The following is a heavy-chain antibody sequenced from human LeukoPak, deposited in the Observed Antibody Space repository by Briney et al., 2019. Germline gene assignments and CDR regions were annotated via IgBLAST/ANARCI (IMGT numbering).Heavy chain of an antibody. D-gene: IGHD6-13*01. Sequence: SETLSLTCTVSGASINNYYWSWIRQPPGKGLDWIGCIYDSGSTDYNPSLKSRVTISVDPSKNQFSLKLSSVTAADTAMYYCARTSSSWLWGQGTLVTVSS. V-gene: IGHV4-59*01. CDR3: ARTSSSWL. J-gene: IGHJ4*02. CDR2: IYDSGST. CDR1: GASINNYY.